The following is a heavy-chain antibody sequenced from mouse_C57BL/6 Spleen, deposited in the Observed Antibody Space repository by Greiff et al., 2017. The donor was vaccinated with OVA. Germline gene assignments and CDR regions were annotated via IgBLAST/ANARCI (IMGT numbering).Heavy chain of an antibody. CDR1: GFTFSSYG. CDR2: ISSGGSYT. V-gene: IGHV5-6*01. J-gene: IGHJ4*01. CDR3: ARLRIDYYAMDY. Sequence: EVKLQESGGDLVKPGGSLKLSCAASGFTFSSYGMSWVRQTPDKRLEWVATISSGGSYTYYPDSVKGRFTISRDNAKNTLYLQMSSLKSEDTAMYYCARLRIDYYAMDYWGQGTSVTVSS. D-gene: IGHD3-2*02.